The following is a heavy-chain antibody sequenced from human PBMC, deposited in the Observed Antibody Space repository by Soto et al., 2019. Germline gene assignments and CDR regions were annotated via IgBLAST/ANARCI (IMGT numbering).Heavy chain of an antibody. D-gene: IGHD2-2*02. V-gene: IGHV4-59*01. CDR1: GGSISSYY. CDR3: ARWGYCSSTSCYTRPHYYYYYGMDV. Sequence: PSETLSLTCTVSGGSISSYYWSWIRQPPGKGLEWIGYIYYSGSTNYNPSLKSRVTISVDTSKNQFSLKLSSVTAADTAVYYCARWGYCSSTSCYTRPHYYYYYGMDVWGQGTTVTVSS. CDR2: IYYSGST. J-gene: IGHJ6*02.